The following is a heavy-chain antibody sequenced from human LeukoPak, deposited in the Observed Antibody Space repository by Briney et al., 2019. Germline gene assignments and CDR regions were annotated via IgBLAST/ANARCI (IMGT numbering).Heavy chain of an antibody. CDR1: GFTFSRYA. D-gene: IGHD3-10*01. CDR2: ISYDGSNK. Sequence: GGSLRLSCAASGFTFSRYAIHWVRQAPGKGLEWVAVISYDGSNKYYADSVKGRFTISRDNSKNTLYLQMNSLRAEDTAVYYCARALDHYYYGSGSIGGMDVWGQGTTVTVS. V-gene: IGHV3-30-3*01. J-gene: IGHJ6*02. CDR3: ARALDHYYYGSGSIGGMDV.